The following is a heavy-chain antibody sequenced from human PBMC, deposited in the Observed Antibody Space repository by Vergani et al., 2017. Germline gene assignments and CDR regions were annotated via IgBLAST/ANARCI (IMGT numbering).Heavy chain of an antibody. CDR1: GGTFSSFD. D-gene: IGHD5-18*01. V-gene: IGHV1-69*13. Sequence: QVQLVQSGAEVKKPGSSMKVSCKASGGTFSSFDINWVRQAPGQGLEWMGGIIRIFGTTKYAQEFQGRVTITADESTSTAYMELSNLRSEDTAVYYCGRGGSVDRAMDLFDYWGQGTLVTVAS. CDR2: IIRIFGTT. J-gene: IGHJ4*02. CDR3: GRGGSVDRAMDLFDY.